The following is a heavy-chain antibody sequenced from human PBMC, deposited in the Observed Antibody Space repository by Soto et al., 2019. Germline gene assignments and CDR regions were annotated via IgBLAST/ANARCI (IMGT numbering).Heavy chain of an antibody. J-gene: IGHJ4*02. CDR1: GFTFDDYA. CDR2: ISWNSGSI. Sequence: GGSLRLSCAASGFTFDDYAMHWVRQAPGKGLEWVSGISWNSGSIGYADSVKGRFTISRDNAKNSLYLQMNSLRAEDTALYYCAKTGGNRMSAGMFDYWGQGTLVTVSS. D-gene: IGHD3-16*01. CDR3: AKTGGNRMSAGMFDY. V-gene: IGHV3-9*01.